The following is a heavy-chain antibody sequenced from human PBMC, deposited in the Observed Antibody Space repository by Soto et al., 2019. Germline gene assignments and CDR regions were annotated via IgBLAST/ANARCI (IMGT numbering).Heavy chain of an antibody. Sequence: GGSLRLSCAASGFTFSSYWMSWVRQAPGKGLEWVANIKQDGSEKYYVDSVKGRFTISRDNAKNSLYLQMNSLRAEDTAVYYCARDNPRGYSYGYYFDYWGQGTLVTVSS. CDR1: GFTFSSYW. J-gene: IGHJ4*02. CDR2: IKQDGSEK. D-gene: IGHD5-18*01. V-gene: IGHV3-7*01. CDR3: ARDNPRGYSYGYYFDY.